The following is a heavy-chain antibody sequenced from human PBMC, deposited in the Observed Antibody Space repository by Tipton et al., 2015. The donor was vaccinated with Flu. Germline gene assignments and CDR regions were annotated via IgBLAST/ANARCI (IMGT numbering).Heavy chain of an antibody. Sequence: QVQLVQSGAEVKKPGASVKVSCKASGYTFTSYDINWVRQATGQGLEWMGWMNPNSGNTGYAQKFQGRVTMTRNTSISTAYMELSSLRSEDTAAYYCARGYSGYDWGYYYYYGMDVWGQGTTVTVSS. CDR1: GYTFTSYD. V-gene: IGHV1-8*01. CDR2: MNPNSGNT. D-gene: IGHD5-12*01. CDR3: ARGYSGYDWGYYYYYGMDV. J-gene: IGHJ6*02.